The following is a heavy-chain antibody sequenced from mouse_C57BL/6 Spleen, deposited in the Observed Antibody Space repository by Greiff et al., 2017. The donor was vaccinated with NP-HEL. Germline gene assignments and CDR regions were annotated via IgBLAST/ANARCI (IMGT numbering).Heavy chain of an antibody. Sequence: VQLQQPGTELVKPGASVKLSCKASGYIFTSYWMHWVKQRPGQGLEWIGNINPSNGGTNYNEKFKSKATLTVDKSSSTAYMQLSSLTSEDSAVYDCASGQAAQATGFAYWGQGTLVTVSA. CDR2: INPSNGGT. J-gene: IGHJ3*01. V-gene: IGHV1-53*01. D-gene: IGHD3-2*02. CDR3: ASGQAAQATGFAY. CDR1: GYIFTSYW.